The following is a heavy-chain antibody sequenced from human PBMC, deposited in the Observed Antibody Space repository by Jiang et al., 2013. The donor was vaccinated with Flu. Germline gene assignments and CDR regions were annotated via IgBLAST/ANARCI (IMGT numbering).Heavy chain of an antibody. CDR2: ISYDGSNK. D-gene: IGHD5-24*01. V-gene: IGHV3-30*01. J-gene: IGHJ4*02. CDR3: AREATANFDY. CDR1: GFTFSSYA. Sequence: VQLVESGGGVVQPGRSLRLSCAASGFTFSSYAMHWVRQAPGKGLEWVAVISYDGSNKYYADSVKGRFTISRDNSKNTLYLQMNSLRAEDTAVYYCAREATANFDYWGQGTLVTVSS.